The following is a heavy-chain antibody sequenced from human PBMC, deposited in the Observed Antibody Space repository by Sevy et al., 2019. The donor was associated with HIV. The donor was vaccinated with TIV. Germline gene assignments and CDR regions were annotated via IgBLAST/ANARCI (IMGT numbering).Heavy chain of an antibody. CDR2: ISGSGGST. CDR3: AKSGGVGWELLLANY. D-gene: IGHD1-26*01. Sequence: GGSLRLSCAASGFTFSSYAMSWVRQAPGKGLEWVSAISGSGGSTYYANSVKGRFTISRDNSKNTLYLQMNSLRAEDTAVYDCAKSGGVGWELLLANYWGQGTLVTVSS. CDR1: GFTFSSYA. J-gene: IGHJ4*02. V-gene: IGHV3-23*01.